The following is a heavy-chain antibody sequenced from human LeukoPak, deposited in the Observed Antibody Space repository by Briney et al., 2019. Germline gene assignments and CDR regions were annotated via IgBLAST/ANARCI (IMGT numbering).Heavy chain of an antibody. CDR3: ASPRPPYSSSWYPQDYYYYYGMDV. V-gene: IGHV4-34*01. CDR2: INHSGST. CDR1: GGSFSGYY. J-gene: IGHJ6*04. Sequence: TSETLSLTCAVYGGSFSGYYWSWIRQPPGKGLEWIGEINHSGSTNYNPSLKSRVTISVDTSKNQFSLKLSSVTAADTAVYYCASPRPPYSSSWYPQDYYYYYGMDVWGKGTTVTVSS. D-gene: IGHD6-13*01.